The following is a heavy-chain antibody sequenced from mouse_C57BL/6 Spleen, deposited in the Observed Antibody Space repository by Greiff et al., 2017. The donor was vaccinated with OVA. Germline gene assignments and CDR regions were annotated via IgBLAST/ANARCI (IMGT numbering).Heavy chain of an antibody. CDR1: GFTFSDYY. V-gene: IGHV5-16*01. CDR2: INSDGSST. CDR3: ARVAHYYGSSYFDV. Sequence: EVQRVESEGGLVQPGSSMKLSCTASGFTFSDYYMAWVRQVPEKGLEWVANINSDGSSTYYLDSLKSRFIISRDNAKNILYLQMSSLKSEDTATYYCARVAHYYGSSYFDVWGTGTTVTVSS. J-gene: IGHJ1*03. D-gene: IGHD1-1*01.